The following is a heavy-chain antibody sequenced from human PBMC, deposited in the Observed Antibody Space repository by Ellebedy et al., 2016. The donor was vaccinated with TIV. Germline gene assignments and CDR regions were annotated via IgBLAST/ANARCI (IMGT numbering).Heavy chain of an antibody. Sequence: PGGSLRLSCGASGFTFSTYAMSWVRQAPGKGLEWVSAISVSGGSTFYADSVKGRFTISRDNSKNTLYLQMNSLRADDTAVYYCAKGSQPRSTSCYDYWGQGTLVTVSS. CDR2: ISVSGGST. D-gene: IGHD2-2*01. V-gene: IGHV3-23*01. CDR1: GFTFSTYA. CDR3: AKGSQPRSTSCYDY. J-gene: IGHJ4*02.